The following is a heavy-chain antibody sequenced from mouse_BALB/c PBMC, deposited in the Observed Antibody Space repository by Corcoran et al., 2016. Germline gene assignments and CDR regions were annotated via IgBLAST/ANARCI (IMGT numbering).Heavy chain of an antibody. CDR2: IDPANGNT. V-gene: IGHV14-3*02. D-gene: IGHD1-1*01. J-gene: IGHJ2*01. Sequence: EVQLQQSGAELVKPGASVKSSCTDSGFNINDTYIHWGKQRPEQGLEWIGRIDPANGNTKYDPKYQGKATITADTSSNTAYLQLSSLTSEDTAVYYGSTGSSYYHYCGPATTLTVSS. CDR1: GFNINDTY. CDR3: STGSSYYHY.